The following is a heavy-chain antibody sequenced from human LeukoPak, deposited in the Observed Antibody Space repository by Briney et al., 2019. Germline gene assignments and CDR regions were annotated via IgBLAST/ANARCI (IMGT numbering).Heavy chain of an antibody. CDR1: GYTFTSYY. J-gene: IGHJ6*03. D-gene: IGHD2-8*01. CDR2: INPSGGST. V-gene: IGHV1-46*01. CDR3: ARDGYCTNGVCYVYYYMDV. Sequence: ASVKVSCKASGYTFTSYYMHWVRQAPGQGLEWMGIINPSGGSTSYAQKFQGRVTITADKSTSTAYMELSSLRSEDTAVYYCARDGYCTNGVCYVYYYMDVWGKGTTVTVSS.